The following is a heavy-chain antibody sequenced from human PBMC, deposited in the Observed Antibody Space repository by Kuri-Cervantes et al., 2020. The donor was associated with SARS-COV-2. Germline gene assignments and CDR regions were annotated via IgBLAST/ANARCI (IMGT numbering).Heavy chain of an antibody. D-gene: IGHD3-10*01. CDR1: GFTFSDYY. J-gene: IGHJ4*02. V-gene: IGHV3-48*02. Sequence: GESLKISCAASGFTFSDYYMNWVRQAPGKGLEWVSSISSSSSTIYYADSVKGRFTISRDNAKNSLYLQMNSLRDEDTAVYYCAGDGPEGYYGSGSYYPFDYWGQGTLVTVSS. CDR3: AGDGPEGYYGSGSYYPFDY. CDR2: ISSSSSTI.